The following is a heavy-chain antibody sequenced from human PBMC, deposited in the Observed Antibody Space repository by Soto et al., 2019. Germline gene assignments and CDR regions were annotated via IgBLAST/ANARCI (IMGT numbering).Heavy chain of an antibody. D-gene: IGHD5-12*01. Sequence: SETLSLTCTVSGGSISSGGYYWSWIRQHPGKGLEWIGYIYYSGSTNYNPSLKSRVTISVDTSKNQFSLKLSSVTAADTALYYCAKQARGNEPYWYFDLWGRGTLVTVSS. V-gene: IGHV4-61*08. CDR3: AKQARGNEPYWYFDL. CDR1: GGSISSGGYY. CDR2: IYYSGST. J-gene: IGHJ2*01.